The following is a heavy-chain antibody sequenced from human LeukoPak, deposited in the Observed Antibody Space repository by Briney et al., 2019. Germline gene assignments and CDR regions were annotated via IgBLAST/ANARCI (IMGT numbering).Heavy chain of an antibody. CDR1: GGSISSNSYY. D-gene: IGHD3-3*02. Sequence: PSETLSLTCTVSGGSISSNSYYWGWIRQPPGKGLEWIGSIYYSGSTYYNPSLKSRVTISVDTSKNQFSLKLSSVTAADTAVYYCATLAESSYWGQGTLVTVSS. V-gene: IGHV4-39*01. CDR2: IYYSGST. CDR3: ATLAESSY. J-gene: IGHJ4*02.